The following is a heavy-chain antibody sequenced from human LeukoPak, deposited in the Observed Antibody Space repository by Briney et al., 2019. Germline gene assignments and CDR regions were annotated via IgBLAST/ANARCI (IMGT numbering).Heavy chain of an antibody. D-gene: IGHD3-9*01. J-gene: IGHJ3*02. V-gene: IGHV1-8*01. CDR1: GYTFTIYV. CDR2: MNPNRVNT. Sequence: GASVKVSCKASGYTFTIYVINGVRQATGQGLEWMGCMNPNRVNTDYAQKCQGRVTITIHTSISTAYMELSRLRSEDTAVYYCARGDTRSYYYILTGPTYNAFDICGQGTMVTVSS. CDR3: ARGDTRSYYYILTGPTYNAFDI.